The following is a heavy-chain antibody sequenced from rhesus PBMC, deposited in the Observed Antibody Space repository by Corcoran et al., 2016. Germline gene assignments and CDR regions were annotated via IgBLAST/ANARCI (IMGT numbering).Heavy chain of an antibody. CDR1: GGSISDSYR. V-gene: IGHV4S10*01. D-gene: IGHD3-34*01. J-gene: IGHJ4*01. CDR2: IYGSRTST. Sequence: QVQLQESGPGLVKPSETLSLTCAVSGGSISDSYRWSWIRQPPGKGLEWIGYIYGSRTSTNNNPSLNSLVTFSKYTSKNRFSLTLSSVTAADTAVYYCARDDWGDYEVFDYWGQGVLVTVSS. CDR3: ARDDWGDYEVFDY.